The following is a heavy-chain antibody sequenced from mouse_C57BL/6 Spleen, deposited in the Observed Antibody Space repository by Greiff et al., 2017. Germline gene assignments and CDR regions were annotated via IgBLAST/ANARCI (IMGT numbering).Heavy chain of an antibody. CDR1: GYTFTSYW. CDR2: IDPSDSYT. CDR3: ASITTVASDAMDY. J-gene: IGHJ4*01. D-gene: IGHD1-1*01. V-gene: IGHV1-59*01. Sequence: QVQLKQPGAELVRPGTSVKLSCKASGYTFTSYWMHWVKQRPGQGLEWIGVIDPSDSYTNYNQKFKGKATLTVDPSSSTAYMQLSSLTSEDSAVYYCASITTVASDAMDYWGQGTSVTVSS.